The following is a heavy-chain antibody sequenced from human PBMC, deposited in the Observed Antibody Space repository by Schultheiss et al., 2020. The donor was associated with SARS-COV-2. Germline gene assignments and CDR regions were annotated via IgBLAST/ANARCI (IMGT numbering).Heavy chain of an antibody. CDR1: GGSISSGDYY. CDR3: ATLQERLGFDY. D-gene: IGHD3-16*01. CDR2: IYYSGST. V-gene: IGHV4-30-4*01. Sequence: SETLSPTCTVSGGSISSGDYYWSWIRQPPGKGLEWIGYIYYSGSTNYNPSLKSRVTISVDKSKNQFSLRLSSVTAADTAVYYCATLQERLGFDYWGQGTLVTVSS. J-gene: IGHJ4*02.